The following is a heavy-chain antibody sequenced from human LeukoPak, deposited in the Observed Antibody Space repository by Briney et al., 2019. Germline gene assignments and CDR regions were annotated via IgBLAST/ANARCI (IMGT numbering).Heavy chain of an antibody. J-gene: IGHJ5*02. CDR1: GYTSTSYY. CDR3: ARGGIAVAGMRNWFDP. CDR2: INPSGGST. D-gene: IGHD6-19*01. V-gene: IGHV1-46*01. Sequence: ASVKVSCKASGYTSTSYYMHWVRQAPGQGLEWMGIINPSGGSTSYAQKFQGRVTMTRDTSTSTVYMELSSLRSEDTAVYYCARGGIAVAGMRNWFDPWGQGTLVTVSS.